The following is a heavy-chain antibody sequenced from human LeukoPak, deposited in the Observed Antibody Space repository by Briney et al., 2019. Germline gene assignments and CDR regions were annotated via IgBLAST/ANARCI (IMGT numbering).Heavy chain of an antibody. D-gene: IGHD1-26*01. V-gene: IGHV3-23*01. CDR3: AREDSGRYFDY. Sequence: GGSLRLSCAASGITFRTSAMSWVRQAPGKGLEWVSGISGSGDRTEYADSVKGRFTISRDNSKNTVNLQLSSLRAEDTAVYYCAREDSGRYFDYWGQGTLVTVSS. CDR2: ISGSGDRT. J-gene: IGHJ4*02. CDR1: GITFRTSA.